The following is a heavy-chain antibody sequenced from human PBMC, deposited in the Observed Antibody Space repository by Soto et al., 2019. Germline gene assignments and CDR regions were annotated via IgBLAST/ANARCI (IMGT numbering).Heavy chain of an antibody. D-gene: IGHD6-19*01. CDR2: ISATDGGT. CDR1: GFTFSTCA. V-gene: IGHV3-23*01. CDR3: ANGERSGWPAFDY. Sequence: LGGSLRLPCAGSGFTFSTCAMSVMLHAPLNGMEWVSTISATDGGTYYADSVKGRFTISRDNSKNTLYLQMISLRAEDTAVYYCANGERSGWPAFDYWGQGTVVTVSS. J-gene: IGHJ4*02.